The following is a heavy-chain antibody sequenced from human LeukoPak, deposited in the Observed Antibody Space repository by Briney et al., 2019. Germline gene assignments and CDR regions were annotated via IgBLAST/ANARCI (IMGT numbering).Heavy chain of an antibody. D-gene: IGHD3-10*01. Sequence: GGSLRLSCAASRFTFSSYAMSWARQAPGKGLEWVSAISGSSGSTYYADSVKGRFTISRDNSKNTLYLQMNSLRAEDTAVYYCAKEYYYGSGSYPHFDYWGQGTLVTVSS. CDR3: AKEYYYGSGSYPHFDY. V-gene: IGHV3-23*01. CDR2: ISGSSGST. J-gene: IGHJ4*02. CDR1: RFTFSSYA.